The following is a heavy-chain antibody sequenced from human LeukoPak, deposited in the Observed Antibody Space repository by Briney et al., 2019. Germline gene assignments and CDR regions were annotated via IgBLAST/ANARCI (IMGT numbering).Heavy chain of an antibody. V-gene: IGHV3-23*01. J-gene: IGHJ5*02. CDR3: AKDLWLNQLLPIPNWFDP. CDR1: GFTFSSYA. Sequence: GGSLRLSCAASGFTFSSYAMSWVRQAPGRGLEWVSAISGSGGSTYYADSVKGRFTISRDNSKNTLHLQMNSLRAEDTAVYYCAKDLWLNQLLPIPNWFDPWGQGTLVTVSS. CDR2: ISGSGGST. D-gene: IGHD2-2*01.